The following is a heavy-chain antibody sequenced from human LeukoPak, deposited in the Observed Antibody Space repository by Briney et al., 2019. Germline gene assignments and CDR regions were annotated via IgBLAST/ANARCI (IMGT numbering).Heavy chain of an antibody. D-gene: IGHD3-10*01. Sequence: GASVKVSCKASGYTFTSYDFNWVRQATGQGLEYMGWINPDSGNTGYAQRFQGRVTMTRSTSMSTAYLELSSLRSEDTAVYYCARGMVRGRFGMDVWGQGTTVTVSS. CDR2: INPDSGNT. J-gene: IGHJ6*02. CDR1: GYTFTSYD. V-gene: IGHV1-8*01. CDR3: ARGMVRGRFGMDV.